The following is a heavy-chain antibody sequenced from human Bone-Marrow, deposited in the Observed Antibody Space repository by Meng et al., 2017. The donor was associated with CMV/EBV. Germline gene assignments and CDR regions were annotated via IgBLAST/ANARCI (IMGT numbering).Heavy chain of an antibody. CDR2: IYYSGST. CDR3: AREMGDWNDPYGMDV. Sequence: SETLSLTCTVSGGSISSYYWSWIRQPPGKGLEWIGYIYYSGSTNYNPSLKSRVTISVDTSKNQFSLKLSSVTAADTAVYYCAREMGDWNDPYGMDVWGQGTTVTVSS. J-gene: IGHJ6*02. V-gene: IGHV4-59*01. CDR1: GGSISSYY. D-gene: IGHD1-1*01.